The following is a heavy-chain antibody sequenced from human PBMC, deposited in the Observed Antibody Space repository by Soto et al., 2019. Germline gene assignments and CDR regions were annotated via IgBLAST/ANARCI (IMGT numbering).Heavy chain of an antibody. D-gene: IGHD4-4*01. V-gene: IGHV3-30*18. CDR3: AKEYGHSYWYFVY. J-gene: IGHJ4*02. CDR1: ESSFRSYS. CDR2: IGTDGKAQ. Sequence: LRLSCAASESSFRSYSIHWVRQAPGKGLEWVAVIGTDGKAQIYGDSVKGRFSISRDTSKNTVSLQMNSLRVEDTAIYYCAKEYGHSYWYFVYWGPGTQVTVSS.